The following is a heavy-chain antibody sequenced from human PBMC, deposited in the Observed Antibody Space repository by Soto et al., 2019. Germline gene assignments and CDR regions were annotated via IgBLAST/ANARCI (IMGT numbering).Heavy chain of an antibody. V-gene: IGHV3-7*05. CDR2: IKQDGSEK. J-gene: IGHJ5*02. D-gene: IGHD6-6*01. CDR1: GFTFSSYW. CDR3: ARDVCSSSLKTPWFDP. Sequence: VGSLRLSCAASGFTFSSYWMSWVRQAPGKGLEWVANIKQDGSEKYYVGSVKGRFTISRDNAKNSLYLHMSILRAEHTAVYYCARDVCSSSLKTPWFDPGAQGTPVTVSX.